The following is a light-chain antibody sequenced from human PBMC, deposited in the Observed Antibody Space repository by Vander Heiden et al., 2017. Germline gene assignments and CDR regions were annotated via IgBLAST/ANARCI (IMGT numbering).Light chain of an antibody. J-gene: IGLJ3*02. CDR3: SSYTSSSTRV. Sequence: QSALTQPASVSGSPGQSSTISCTGTSSDVGGYNYVSWYQQHPGNAPKLMIYEVSNRPSGVSNRFSGSKSGTTASLTISGLPAEDEADYYCSSYTSSSTRVFGGGTKLTVL. CDR1: SSDVGGYNY. V-gene: IGLV2-14*01. CDR2: EVS.